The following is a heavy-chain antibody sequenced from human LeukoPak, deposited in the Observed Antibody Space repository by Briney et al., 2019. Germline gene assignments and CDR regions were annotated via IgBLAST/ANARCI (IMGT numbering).Heavy chain of an antibody. CDR1: GFTVSSNY. CDR2: IYSGGST. J-gene: IGHJ6*03. D-gene: IGHD5-12*01. CDR3: ARTKFSGYDFYYYYYMDV. Sequence: GGSLRLSCAASGFTVSSNYMSWVRQAPGKGLEWVSVIYSGGSTYYADSVKGRFTISRDNAKNSLYLQMNSLRAEDTAVYYCARTKFSGYDFYYYYYMDVWGKGTTVTVSS. V-gene: IGHV3-53*01.